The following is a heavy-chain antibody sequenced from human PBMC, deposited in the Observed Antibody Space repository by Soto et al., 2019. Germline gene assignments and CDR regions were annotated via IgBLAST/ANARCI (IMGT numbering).Heavy chain of an antibody. J-gene: IGHJ4*02. CDR1: GFTFIRYG. D-gene: IGHD3-22*01. CDR3: ARAGHDSSGYYYGGLDY. CDR2: IWTDGSYE. Sequence: PGGSLRLSCAASGFTFIRYGMHWVRQAPGKGLEWVAVIWTDGSYEYYADSVMGRFTISRDNSKNTLYLQMNSLRAEDTAVYYCARAGHDSSGYYYGGLDYWGPGTLVTVSS. V-gene: IGHV3-33*01.